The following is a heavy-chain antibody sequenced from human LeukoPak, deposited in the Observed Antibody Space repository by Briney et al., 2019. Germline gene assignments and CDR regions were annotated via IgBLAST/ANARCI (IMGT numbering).Heavy chain of an antibody. J-gene: IGHJ4*02. V-gene: IGHV3-23*01. D-gene: IGHD2-15*01. Sequence: GGSLRLPCAASGFTFSSYAMSWVRQAPGKGLEWVSAISGSGGSTYYADSVKGRFTISRDNSKNTLYLQMNSLRAEDTAVYYCAKVSGSGGTKYQPFDYWGQGTLVTVSS. CDR1: GFTFSSYA. CDR2: ISGSGGST. CDR3: AKVSGSGGTKYQPFDY.